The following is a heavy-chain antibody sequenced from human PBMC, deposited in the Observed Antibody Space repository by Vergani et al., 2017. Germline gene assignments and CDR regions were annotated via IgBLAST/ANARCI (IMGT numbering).Heavy chain of an antibody. J-gene: IGHJ4*02. CDR2: IYHSGST. D-gene: IGHD2-2*02. Sequence: QVQLQESGPGLVKPSETLSLTCTVSGGSISSYYWSWIRQPPGKGLEWIGYIYHSGSTYYNPSLKSRVTISVDRSKNQFSLKLSSVTAADTAVYYCARSWGYCSSTSCYKYYFDYWGQGTLVTVSS. V-gene: IGHV4-59*12. CDR1: GGSISSYY. CDR3: ARSWGYCSSTSCYKYYFDY.